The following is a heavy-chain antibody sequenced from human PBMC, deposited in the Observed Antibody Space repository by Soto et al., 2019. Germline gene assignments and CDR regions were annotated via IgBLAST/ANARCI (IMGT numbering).Heavy chain of an antibody. CDR3: AKGGPDAFCGGGPGY. Sequence: GGSLRLSCAASGFTFSSYSMNWVRQAPGKGLEWVSTITSNGSIICYADSVKGRFIISRDNAKNSLYLQMNSLRREDTALYYCAKGGPDAFCGGGPGYWGQGTLVTVSS. CDR1: GFTFSSYS. V-gene: IGHV3-21*04. J-gene: IGHJ4*02. D-gene: IGHD2-21*01. CDR2: ITSNGSII.